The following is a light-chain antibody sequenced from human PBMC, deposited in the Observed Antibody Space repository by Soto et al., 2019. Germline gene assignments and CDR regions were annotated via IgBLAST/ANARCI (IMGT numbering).Light chain of an antibody. J-gene: IGKJ4*01. CDR3: QQANNGRALT. CDR2: AAS. V-gene: IGKV1-12*01. CDR1: QDISNW. Sequence: DIQMTQSPSSVAASVGDRVTITCRASQDISNWLAWYQQKPGKVPELLIYAASSLRRGVPSRFRGSGSGTDFTLTISSLQPEDFATYYGQQANNGRALTFGGGTKVEV.